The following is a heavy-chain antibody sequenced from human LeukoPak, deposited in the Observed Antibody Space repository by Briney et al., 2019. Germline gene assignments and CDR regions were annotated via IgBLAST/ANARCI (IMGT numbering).Heavy chain of an antibody. Sequence: PSETLSLTCTVSGGSISRSSYYWGWIRQPPGKGLEWIGSIYYSGSTYYNPSLKSRVTISVDTSKNQFSLKLSSVTAADTAVYYCARPPYYYASSGHPWYFDLWGRGTLVTVSS. J-gene: IGHJ2*01. D-gene: IGHD3-22*01. CDR1: GGSISRSSYY. V-gene: IGHV4-39*01. CDR3: ARPPYYYASSGHPWYFDL. CDR2: IYYSGST.